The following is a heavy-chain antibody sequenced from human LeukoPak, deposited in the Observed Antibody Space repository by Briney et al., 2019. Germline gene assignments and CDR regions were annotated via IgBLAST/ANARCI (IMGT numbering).Heavy chain of an antibody. Sequence: GGSLRLSCAASGFTFSSYAMHWVRQAPGKGLEWVAVISYDGSNKYYADSVKGRFTISRDNSKNTLYLQMNSLRAEDTAVYYCARGVSPRKIAVAGSVDYWGQGTLVTVSS. CDR3: ARGVSPRKIAVAGSVDY. V-gene: IGHV3-30-3*01. D-gene: IGHD6-19*01. CDR1: GFTFSSYA. J-gene: IGHJ4*02. CDR2: ISYDGSNK.